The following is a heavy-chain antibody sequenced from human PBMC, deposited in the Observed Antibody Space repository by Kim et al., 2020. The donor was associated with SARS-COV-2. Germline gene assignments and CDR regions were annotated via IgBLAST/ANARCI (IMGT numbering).Heavy chain of an antibody. D-gene: IGHD2-2*01. Sequence: SVKVSCKASGGTFSSYAISWVRQAPGQGLEWMGRIIPILGIANYAQKFQGRVTITADKSTSTAYMELSSLRSEDTAVYYCASIGYCSSTSCRRGRWFDPWGQGTLVTVSS. J-gene: IGHJ5*02. CDR2: IIPILGIA. V-gene: IGHV1-69*04. CDR3: ASIGYCSSTSCRRGRWFDP. CDR1: GGTFSSYA.